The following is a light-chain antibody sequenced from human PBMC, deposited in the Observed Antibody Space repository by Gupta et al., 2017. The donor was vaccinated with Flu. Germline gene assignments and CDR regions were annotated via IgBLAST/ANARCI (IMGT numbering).Light chain of an antibody. CDR3: GTWDTSLRVGV. CDR2: DGD. J-gene: IGLJ2*01. CDR1: SSNIGNYF. Sequence: QSVLTQPPSVSAAPGQKVTISCSGSSSNIGNYFVSWYQQFPGTAPKVVIYDGDKRPSGIPGRFSASQSGTSGTLVITGLQTGDEADYYCGTWDTSLRVGVFGGGTKLIVL. V-gene: IGLV1-51*01.